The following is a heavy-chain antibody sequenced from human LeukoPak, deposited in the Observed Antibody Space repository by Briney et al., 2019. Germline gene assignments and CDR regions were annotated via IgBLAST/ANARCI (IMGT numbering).Heavy chain of an antibody. CDR2: ISWNSGSI. J-gene: IGHJ4*02. Sequence: PGGSLRLSCAASGFTFDDYAMHWVRQAPGKGLEWVSGISWNSGSIDYADSVKGRFTISRDNAKNSLSLQMNSLRAEDTALYYCAKGPYTSVSTPYFEYWGQGTLVTVSS. D-gene: IGHD6-19*01. CDR3: AKGPYTSVSTPYFEY. V-gene: IGHV3-9*01. CDR1: GFTFDDYA.